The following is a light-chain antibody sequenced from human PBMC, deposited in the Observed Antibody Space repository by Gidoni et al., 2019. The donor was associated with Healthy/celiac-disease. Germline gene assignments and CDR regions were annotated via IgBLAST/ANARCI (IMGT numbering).Light chain of an antibody. Sequence: DIQMTQSPSSLSASVGDRVTITCQASQYISNYLTWYQQKPGKAPKLLIYDASNLETGVPSRFSGSGSGTDFTFTISSLQPEDIATYYCQQYDNHPLTFGGGTKVEIK. J-gene: IGKJ4*01. CDR3: QQYDNHPLT. V-gene: IGKV1-33*01. CDR2: DAS. CDR1: QYISNY.